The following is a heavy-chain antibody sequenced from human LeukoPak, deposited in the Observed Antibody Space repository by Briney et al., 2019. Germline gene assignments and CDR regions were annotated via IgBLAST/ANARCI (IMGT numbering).Heavy chain of an antibody. CDR2: IYSGGST. D-gene: IGHD2-15*01. CDR1: GFTFSDYY. J-gene: IGHJ3*02. V-gene: IGHV3-53*01. CDR3: ARDVVVAANRDAFDI. Sequence: GGSLRLSCAASGFTFSDYYMSWVRQAPGKGLEWVSVIYSGGSTYYADSVKGRFTISRDNSKNTLYLQMNSLRAEDTAVYYCARDVVVAANRDAFDIXXQGTMVTVSS.